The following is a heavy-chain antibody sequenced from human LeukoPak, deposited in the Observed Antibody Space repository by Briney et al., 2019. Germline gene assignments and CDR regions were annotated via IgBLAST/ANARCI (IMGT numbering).Heavy chain of an antibody. D-gene: IGHD6-13*01. CDR3: ARMDAGYSSSLPNDAFDI. J-gene: IGHJ3*02. Sequence: GGSLRLSCAASGFTFDEYGMSWVRQAPGKGLEWVSAISGSGGSTYYADSVKGRFTISRDNSKNTLYLQMNSLRAEDTAVYYCARMDAGYSSSLPNDAFDIWGQGTMVTVSS. CDR2: ISGSGGST. CDR1: GFTFDEYG. V-gene: IGHV3-23*01.